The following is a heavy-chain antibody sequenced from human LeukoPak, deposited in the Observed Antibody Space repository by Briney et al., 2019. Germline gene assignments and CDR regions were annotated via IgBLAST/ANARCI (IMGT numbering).Heavy chain of an antibody. D-gene: IGHD1-1*01. CDR2: IKQDGSEK. V-gene: IGHV3-7*01. Sequence: GGSLRLSCAASGFTFSTYAMSWVRQAPGKGLEWVANIKQDGSEKYYVDSVKGRFTISRDNAKNSLYLQMNSLRAEDTAVYYCARSGGVRANWFDPWGQGTLVTVSS. CDR1: GFTFSTYA. J-gene: IGHJ5*02. CDR3: ARSGGVRANWFDP.